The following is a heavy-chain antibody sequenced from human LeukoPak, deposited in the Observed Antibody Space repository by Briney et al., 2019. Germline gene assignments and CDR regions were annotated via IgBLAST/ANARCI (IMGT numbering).Heavy chain of an antibody. V-gene: IGHV1-24*01. CDR3: ATVCSSTSCYPSFDY. Sequence: ASVKVSCKVSGYTLTELSMHWVRQAPGKGLEWMGGFDPEDGETIYAQKFQGRVTMTEDTSTDTAYMELSSLRSEDTAVYYCATVCSSTSCYPSFDYWGQGTLVTVSS. CDR1: GYTLTELS. CDR2: FDPEDGET. J-gene: IGHJ4*02. D-gene: IGHD2-2*01.